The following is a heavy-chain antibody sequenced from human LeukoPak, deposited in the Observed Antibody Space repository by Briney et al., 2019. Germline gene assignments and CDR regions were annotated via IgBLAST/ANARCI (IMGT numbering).Heavy chain of an antibody. V-gene: IGHV3-30*02. CDR2: IRYDGSNK. J-gene: IGHJ4*02. Sequence: GGSLRLSCAASGFTFSSYGMHWVRQAPGKGLEWVAFIRYDGSNKYYADSVKGRFTISRDNSKNTLYLQMNSLRAEDTAVYYCARELDYYDSSGYTALDYWGQGTLVTVSS. CDR1: GFTFSSYG. CDR3: ARELDYYDSSGYTALDY. D-gene: IGHD3-22*01.